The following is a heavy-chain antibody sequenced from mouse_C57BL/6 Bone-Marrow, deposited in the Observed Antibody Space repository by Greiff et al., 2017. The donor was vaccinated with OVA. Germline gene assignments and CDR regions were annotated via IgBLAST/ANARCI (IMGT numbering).Heavy chain of an antibody. CDR2: IWSGGSA. CDR3: ARIYYYGSDAMDY. CDR1: GFSLTSYG. D-gene: IGHD1-1*01. V-gene: IGHV2-2*01. J-gene: IGHJ4*01. Sequence: VQLHQSGPGLVQPSQSLSITCTVSGFSLTSYGVHWVRQSPGKGLEWLGVIWSGGSADYNAAFITRLSISKDNSKSQVFFKMNSLQADDTAIYYGARIYYYGSDAMDYWGQGTSVTVSA.